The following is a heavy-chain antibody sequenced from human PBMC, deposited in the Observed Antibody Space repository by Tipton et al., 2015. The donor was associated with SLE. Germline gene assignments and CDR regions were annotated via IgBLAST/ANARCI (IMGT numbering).Heavy chain of an antibody. D-gene: IGHD2-21*01. V-gene: IGHV4-59*12. CDR2: IYYSGST. CDR1: GGSISSFY. CDR3: ARDCDWGPLGY. J-gene: IGHJ4*02. Sequence: TLSLTCTVSGGSISSFYWSWIRQPPGKGLEWIGYIYYSGSTNYNPSLKSRVTISVDTSKNHLSLKLSSVTAADTAVYYCARDCDWGPLGYWGQGTLVTVSS.